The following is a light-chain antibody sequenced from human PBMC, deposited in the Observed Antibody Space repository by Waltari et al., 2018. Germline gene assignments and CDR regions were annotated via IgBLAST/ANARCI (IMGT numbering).Light chain of an antibody. Sequence: QSALTQPASVSGSLGQPLTISCTGDNSDVGTYNLVSWYQQHPGKAPKLMIYEGSKRPSGVSNRFSGSQSGNTASLTISGLQAEDDGDYYCCSYAGSSTYVLFGGGTKLTVL. CDR1: NSDVGTYNL. CDR3: CSYAGSSTYVL. J-gene: IGLJ2*01. V-gene: IGLV2-23*01. CDR2: EGS.